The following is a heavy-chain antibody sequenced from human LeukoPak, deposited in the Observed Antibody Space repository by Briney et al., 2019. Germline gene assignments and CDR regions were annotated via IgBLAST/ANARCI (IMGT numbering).Heavy chain of an antibody. Sequence: ASVKVSCKASGYTFTGYYMHWVRQAPGQGLEWMGWINPNSGGTNYAQKFQGRVTMTRDTSISTAYMELSRLRSDDTAVYYCARGPAAPTYYYYYMDVWGKGTTVTVSS. CDR3: ARGPAAPTYYYYYMDV. D-gene: IGHD6-13*01. J-gene: IGHJ6*03. CDR1: GYTFTGYY. V-gene: IGHV1-2*02. CDR2: INPNSGGT.